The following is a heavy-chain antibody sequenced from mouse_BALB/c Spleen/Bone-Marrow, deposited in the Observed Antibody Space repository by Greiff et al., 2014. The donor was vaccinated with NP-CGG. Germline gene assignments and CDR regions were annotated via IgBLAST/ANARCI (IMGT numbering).Heavy chain of an antibody. CDR2: ISDGGIYT. V-gene: IGHV5-4*02. D-gene: IGHD1-1*02. CDR1: GFTFSDYY. J-gene: IGHJ4*01. CDR3: ARSGEKYGALDY. Sequence: DVHLVESGGGLVKPGGSLKLSCTASGFTFSDYYMYWVRQTPEKRLEWAATISDGGIYTYYPDSVKGRFTISRDNAKNNLYLQMSSLKSEDTAMYYCARSGEKYGALDYSGQGTSVTVSS.